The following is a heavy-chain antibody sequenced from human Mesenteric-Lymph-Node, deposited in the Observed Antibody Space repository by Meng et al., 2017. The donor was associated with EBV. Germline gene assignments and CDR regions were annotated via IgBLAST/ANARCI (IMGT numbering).Heavy chain of an antibody. V-gene: IGHV4-39*07. CDR3: VRGRRVAQDTGSYGDNWFDP. D-gene: IGHD1-26*01. Sequence: QDLSPRLVKPAETLSLTCTVSGCAICSGSYDCGWIRQPPGKGLEWIGSVYYIGSPLHNPSLRGRVTISQDTSKNQFSLRLTSVTAADTAVYYCVRGRRVAQDTGSYGDNWFDPWGQGTLVTVSS. J-gene: IGHJ5*02. CDR1: GCAICSGSYD. CDR2: VYYIGSP.